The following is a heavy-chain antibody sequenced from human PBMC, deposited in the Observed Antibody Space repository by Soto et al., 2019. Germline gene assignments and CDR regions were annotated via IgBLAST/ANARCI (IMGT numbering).Heavy chain of an antibody. CDR3: ARGVDYYGSGKQAFDI. J-gene: IGHJ3*02. CDR1: GGTFSSYA. CDR2: IIPIFGTA. Sequence: SVKVSCKASGGTFSSYAISWVLQAPGQGLEWMGGIIPIFGTANYAQKFQGRVTITADESTSTAYMELSSLRSEDTAVYYCARGVDYYGSGKQAFDIWGQGTIVTVSS. D-gene: IGHD3-10*01. V-gene: IGHV1-69*13.